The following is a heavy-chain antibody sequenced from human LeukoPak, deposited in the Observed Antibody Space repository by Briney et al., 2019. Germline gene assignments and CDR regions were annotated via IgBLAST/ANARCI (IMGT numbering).Heavy chain of an antibody. CDR2: ISGSGAYT. Sequence: GGSLRLSCAASGFTFSSYAMTWVRQAPGKGLEWVSAISGSGAYTYYEDSVKGRFTISRDNSKNTLYLQMNSLRAEDTAVYYCAKVLDSSRYWYFDLWGRGTLVTVSS. CDR3: AKVLDSSRYWYFDL. V-gene: IGHV3-23*01. J-gene: IGHJ2*01. D-gene: IGHD6-6*01. CDR1: GFTFSSYA.